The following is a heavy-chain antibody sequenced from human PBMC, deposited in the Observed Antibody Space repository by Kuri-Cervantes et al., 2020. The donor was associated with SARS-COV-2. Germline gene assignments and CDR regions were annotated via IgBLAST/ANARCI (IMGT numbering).Heavy chain of an antibody. CDR2: INTNTGNP. Sequence: ASVKVSCKASGYTFTTYAMIWVRQAPGQGLEWMGWINTNTGNPTYAQGFIGRFVFSLDTSVSTAYLQISSLKAEDTAVYYCARDRSLYYYYGMDVWGQGTTVTVSS. J-gene: IGHJ6*02. V-gene: IGHV7-4-1*02. CDR1: GYTFTTYA. CDR3: ARDRSLYYYYGMDV.